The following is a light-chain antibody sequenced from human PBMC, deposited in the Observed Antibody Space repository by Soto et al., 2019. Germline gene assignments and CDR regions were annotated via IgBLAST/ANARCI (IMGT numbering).Light chain of an antibody. J-gene: IGLJ1*01. CDR2: EAS. CDR1: SSDVGGYNF. V-gene: IGLV2-14*03. Sequence: QSVLTQPASVSGSPGQSITFSCTGTSSDVGGYNFVSWYQQHPGKAPKLMIYEASSRPSGVSNRSSGSKSGNTASLTISGLQPEDEADYYCSSYTTSTTVVFGTGTKVTVL. CDR3: SSYTTSTTVV.